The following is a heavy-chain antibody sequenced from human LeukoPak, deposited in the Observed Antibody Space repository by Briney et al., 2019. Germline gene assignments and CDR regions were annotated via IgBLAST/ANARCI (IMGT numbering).Heavy chain of an antibody. D-gene: IGHD6-13*01. V-gene: IGHV4-39*07. J-gene: IGHJ4*02. CDR1: GGSISSSSYY. CDR3: ARGGTAKGQFDY. Sequence: PSETLSLTCTVSGGSISSSSYYWGWIRQPPGKGLEWIGSIYYSGSTYYNPSLKSRVTISLDTSRNQFSLRLTSVTAADTAVYYCARGGTAKGQFDYWGQGTSATVSS. CDR2: IYYSGST.